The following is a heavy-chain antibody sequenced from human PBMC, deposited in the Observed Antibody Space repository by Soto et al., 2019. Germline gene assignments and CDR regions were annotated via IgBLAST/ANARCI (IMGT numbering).Heavy chain of an antibody. D-gene: IGHD3-16*01. J-gene: IGHJ4*02. CDR3: AKSFGGDCALLDY. CDR2: ISGSDSST. CDR1: GFTFSSYA. Sequence: GGSLRLSCAASGFTFSSYAMNWVRQAPGKGLEWVSVISGSDSSTYYADSVKGRFTISRDNSKNTLYVQMNSLRAEDTAVYYCAKSFGGDCALLDYWGQGTLVTVSS. V-gene: IGHV3-23*01.